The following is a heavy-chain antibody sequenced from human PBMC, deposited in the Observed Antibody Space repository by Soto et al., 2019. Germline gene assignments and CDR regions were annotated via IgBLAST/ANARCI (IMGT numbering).Heavy chain of an antibody. Sequence: SETLSLTCTVSGGSISSGDHYCSWFRQPPGKGLEWIGDIYYSGTTYYNPSLESRVTISVETSKNQFSLKLSSVTATDTAVYYCARVPRYYYGSESTGDAWGKGTTVTVSS. D-gene: IGHD3-10*01. CDR2: IYYSGTT. CDR1: GGSISSGDHY. V-gene: IGHV4-30-4*01. J-gene: IGHJ6*04. CDR3: ARVPRYYYGSESTGDA.